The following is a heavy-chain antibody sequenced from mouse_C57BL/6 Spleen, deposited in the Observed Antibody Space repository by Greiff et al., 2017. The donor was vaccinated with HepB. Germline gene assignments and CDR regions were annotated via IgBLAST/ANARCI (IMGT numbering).Heavy chain of an antibody. Sequence: QVQLQQSGAELVRPGTSVKVSCKASGYAFTNYLIEWVKQRPGQGLECIGVINPGSGGTNYNEKFKGKATLTADKSSSTAYMQLSSLTSEDSAVYFCARSGDYENAMDYWGQGTSVTVSS. CDR2: INPGSGGT. CDR3: ARSGDYENAMDY. J-gene: IGHJ4*01. CDR1: GYAFTNYL. V-gene: IGHV1-54*01. D-gene: IGHD2-4*01.